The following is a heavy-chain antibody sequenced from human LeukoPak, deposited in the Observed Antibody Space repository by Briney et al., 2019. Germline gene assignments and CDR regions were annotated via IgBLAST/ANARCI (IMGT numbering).Heavy chain of an antibody. V-gene: IGHV3-21*01. CDR2: ISSSSSYI. J-gene: IGHJ3*02. D-gene: IGHD1-26*01. Sequence: GGSLRLSCAASGFTFSSYSMNWVRQAPGKGLEWVSSISSSSSYIYYADSVKGRFTISRDNAKNSLYLQMNSLRAEDTAVYYCARDKMGATGYDAFDIWGQGTMVTVSS. CDR3: ARDKMGATGYDAFDI. CDR1: GFTFSSYS.